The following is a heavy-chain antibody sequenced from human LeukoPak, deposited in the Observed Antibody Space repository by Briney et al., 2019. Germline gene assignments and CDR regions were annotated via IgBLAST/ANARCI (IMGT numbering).Heavy chain of an antibody. J-gene: IGHJ1*01. D-gene: IGHD4-23*01. CDR3: ARYLDYGSNSRVFQH. CDR2: IYSSGST. Sequence: PSETLSLTCTVSGGSISSGSYYWSWIRQPAGKGLEWIGRIYSSGSTNYNPSLKSRVTISIDTSKNQFSLKLSSVTAADTAFYYCARYLDYGSNSRVFQHWGQGTLVTVSS. V-gene: IGHV4-61*02. CDR1: GGSISSGSYY.